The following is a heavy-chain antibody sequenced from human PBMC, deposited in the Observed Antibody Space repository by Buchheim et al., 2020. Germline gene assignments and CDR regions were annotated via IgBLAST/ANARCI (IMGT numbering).Heavy chain of an antibody. D-gene: IGHD6-19*01. CDR2: ISYSGDRT. CDR3: AKGIAVADTSGDDAFDI. J-gene: IGHJ3*02. V-gene: IGHV3-23*01. Sequence: EVHLLESGGGLVQPGGSLRLSCAASGFTFSSYAMFWVRQAPGKGLEWVSAISYSGDRTYYADSVKGRFTISRDNSTNTLFLQMNSLRAEDTAVYYCAKGIAVADTSGDDAFDIWGQGT. CDR1: GFTFSSYA.